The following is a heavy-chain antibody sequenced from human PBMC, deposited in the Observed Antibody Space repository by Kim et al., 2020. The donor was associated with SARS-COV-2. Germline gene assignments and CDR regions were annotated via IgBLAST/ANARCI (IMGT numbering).Heavy chain of an antibody. CDR1: GYTFTNYD. Sequence: ASVKFSCKASGYTFTNYDINWVRQATGQGLEWMGWMNPNSGNTGYAQKFQGRVTMTRNTSISTAYMELSSLRSEDTAVYYCARAERGTMIVVVIPYYYYYMDVWGKGTTVTVSS. CDR2: MNPNSGNT. D-gene: IGHD3-22*01. J-gene: IGHJ6*03. CDR3: ARAERGTMIVVVIPYYYYYMDV. V-gene: IGHV1-8*01.